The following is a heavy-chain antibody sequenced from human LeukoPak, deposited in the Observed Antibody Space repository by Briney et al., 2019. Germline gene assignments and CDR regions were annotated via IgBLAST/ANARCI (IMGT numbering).Heavy chain of an antibody. CDR2: ISWDGTT. J-gene: IGHJ4*02. Sequence: GGSLRLSCAASGFIFEDYTMHWVHQAPGKTLEWVSLISWDGTTYYADSVKGRFTISRDNSKDSLYLQMDTLRSEDTAFYYCVKDLSYESSGSFFDFWGQGTLVTVS. D-gene: IGHD3-22*01. CDR1: GFIFEDYT. CDR3: VKDLSYESSGSFFDF. V-gene: IGHV3-43*01.